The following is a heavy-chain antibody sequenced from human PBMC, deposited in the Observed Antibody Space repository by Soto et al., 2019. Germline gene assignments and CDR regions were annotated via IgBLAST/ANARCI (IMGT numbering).Heavy chain of an antibody. Sequence: GGSLRLSCAASGFTVSDNNHLACRHPPAGKGLEWAYALYDVVGTYYADSVKGRFTTSTDSSKTTVYLQMNGLRPDDTAVYYCSNWQRGDHAFDIWGQGTVVTVSS. CDR2: LYDVVGT. CDR3: SNWQRGDHAFDI. V-gene: IGHV3-53*01. D-gene: IGHD6-25*01. CDR1: GFTVSDNNH. J-gene: IGHJ3*02.